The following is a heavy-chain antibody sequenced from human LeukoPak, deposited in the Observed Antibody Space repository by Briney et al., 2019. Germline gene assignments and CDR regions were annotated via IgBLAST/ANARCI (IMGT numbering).Heavy chain of an antibody. CDR2: MYSSGST. Sequence: SETLSLTCTVSGGSISSYYWSWIRQPAGKGLEWIGRMYSSGSTNYNPSLKSRVTISVDTSKNQFSLKLSSVTAADTAVYYCARSRYSLDAFDIWGQGTMVTVSS. D-gene: IGHD5-18*01. J-gene: IGHJ3*02. V-gene: IGHV4-4*07. CDR3: ARSRYSLDAFDI. CDR1: GGSISSYY.